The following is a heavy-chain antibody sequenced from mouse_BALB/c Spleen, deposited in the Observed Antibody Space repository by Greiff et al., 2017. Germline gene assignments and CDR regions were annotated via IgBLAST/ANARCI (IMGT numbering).Heavy chain of an antibody. D-gene: IGHD1-1*01. V-gene: IGHV1-61*01. CDR3: ARGGYYGSSPWFAY. Sequence: QVQLQQPGAELVRPGASVKLSCKASGYSFTSYWMNWVKQRPGQGLEWIGMINPSDSETRLNQKFKDKATLTVDKSSSTAYMQLSSPTSEDSAVYYCARGGYYGSSPWFAYWGQGTLVTVSA. CDR2: INPSDSET. CDR1: GYSFTSYW. J-gene: IGHJ3*01.